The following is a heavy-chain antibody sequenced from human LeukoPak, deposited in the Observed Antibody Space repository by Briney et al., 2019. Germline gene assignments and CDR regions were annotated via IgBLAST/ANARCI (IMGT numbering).Heavy chain of an antibody. CDR2: ISWNSGSI. J-gene: IGHJ4*02. CDR3: TKALTDSSSSYFDN. V-gene: IGHV3-9*03. Sequence: SLRLSCAASGFPFDDYAMHWVRQPPGKGLEWVSGISWNSGSIGYADSVKGRFTISRDNAKNSLYLQMNSLRAEDMALYYCTKALTDSSSSYFDNWGQGTLVTVSS. D-gene: IGHD6-6*01. CDR1: GFPFDDYA.